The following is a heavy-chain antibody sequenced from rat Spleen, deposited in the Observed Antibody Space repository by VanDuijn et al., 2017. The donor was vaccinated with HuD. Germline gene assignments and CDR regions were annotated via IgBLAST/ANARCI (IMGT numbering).Heavy chain of an antibody. Sequence: EVQLVESGGGLVQPGGTLKLSCAASGITFSNYAMAWVRQAPTKGLEWVATINFDGSSTYYRDSVRGRFSISRDNAKSTLYLQMDSLRSEDTATYYCTTEAEGFAYWGQGTLVTVSS. CDR3: TTEAEGFAY. J-gene: IGHJ3*01. CDR2: INFDGSST. V-gene: IGHV5-29*01. CDR1: GITFSNYA.